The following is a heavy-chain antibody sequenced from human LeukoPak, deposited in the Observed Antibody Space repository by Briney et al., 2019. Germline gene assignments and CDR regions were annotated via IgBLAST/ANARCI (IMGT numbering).Heavy chain of an antibody. D-gene: IGHD4-17*01. V-gene: IGHV4-59*12. CDR3: ARAVTTVVNLDL. Sequence: PSETLSLTCTVSGGSISSYYWNWIRQPPGRGLEWIGYIYYSGSTKYNPSLRSRVTISVDMSKNQFSLKLSSVTAADTAVYYCARAVTTVVNLDLWGRGTLVTVSS. J-gene: IGHJ2*01. CDR1: GGSISSYY. CDR2: IYYSGST.